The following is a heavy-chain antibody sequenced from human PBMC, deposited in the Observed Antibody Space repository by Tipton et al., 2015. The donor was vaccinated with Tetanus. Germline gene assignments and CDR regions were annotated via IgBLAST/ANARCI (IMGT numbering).Heavy chain of an antibody. CDR3: ARDVWRYYDSSGYQDHDAFDI. D-gene: IGHD3-22*01. V-gene: IGHV4-4*07. Sequence: TLSLTCTVSGGSISTYYWSWIRQPAGKGLEWIGRIYTSGSTNYNPSLKRRVTMSVDTSNNQFSLKLSSVTAADTAVYYCARDVWRYYDSSGYQDHDAFDIWGRGTMVTVSS. CDR2: IYTSGST. CDR1: GGSISTYY. J-gene: IGHJ3*02.